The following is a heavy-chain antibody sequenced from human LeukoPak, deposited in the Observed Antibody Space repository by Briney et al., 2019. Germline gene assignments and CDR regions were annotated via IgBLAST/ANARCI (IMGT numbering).Heavy chain of an antibody. CDR2: ISSSSSSYI. J-gene: IGHJ4*02. CDR3: ARRKFLAAGIDY. CDR1: GFTFSSYA. V-gene: IGHV3-21*01. D-gene: IGHD6-13*01. Sequence: GGSLRLSCAASGFTFSSYAMSWVRQAPGKGLEWVSSISSSSSSYIYYADSVKGRFTISRDNAKNSLYLQMNSLRAEDTAVYYCARRKFLAAGIDYWGQGTLVTVSS.